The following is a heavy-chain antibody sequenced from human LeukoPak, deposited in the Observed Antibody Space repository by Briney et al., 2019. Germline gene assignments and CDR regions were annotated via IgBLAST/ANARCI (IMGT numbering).Heavy chain of an antibody. D-gene: IGHD1-26*01. CDR3: VRGPYSASISKWFDP. CDR2: IYYSGDT. Sequence: SETLSLTCTVSRGSISGYSWSWIRQSPGGGLDWIGYIYYSGDTAYNPSLRSRVTLSVDTSKNQFSLQLRSVTTADTAVYYCVRGPYSASISKWFDPWGQGTQVIVSP. V-gene: IGHV4-59*01. J-gene: IGHJ5*02. CDR1: RGSISGYS.